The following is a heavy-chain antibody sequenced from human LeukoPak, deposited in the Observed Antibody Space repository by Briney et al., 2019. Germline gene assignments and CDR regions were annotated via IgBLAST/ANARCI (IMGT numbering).Heavy chain of an antibody. D-gene: IGHD5-12*01. CDR2: INHSGRT. V-gene: IGHV4-34*01. J-gene: IGHJ4*02. CDR1: GGSFSDYY. CDR3: TRAAGYSDS. Sequence: SETLSLTCAVYGGSFSDYYWTWIRQPPGKGLEWIGEINHSGRTNYNPSLKSRVISVDTSKIQFSLKPISVTTADTAVYYCTRAAGYSDSWGQGTLVTVSS.